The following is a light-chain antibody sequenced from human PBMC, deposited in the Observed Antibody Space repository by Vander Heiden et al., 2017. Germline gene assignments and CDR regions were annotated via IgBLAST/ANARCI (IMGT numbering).Light chain of an antibody. Sequence: SYELTQPPPVSVSPGQTASITCSGDKLGDKYACWYQQKPGQSPVLVIYQDNQRPSGIPERFSGSNSGNTATLTISGTQAMDEADYYCQAWDSSSAVVFGGGTKLTVL. V-gene: IGLV3-1*01. CDR1: KLGDKY. J-gene: IGLJ2*01. CDR2: QDN. CDR3: QAWDSSSAVV.